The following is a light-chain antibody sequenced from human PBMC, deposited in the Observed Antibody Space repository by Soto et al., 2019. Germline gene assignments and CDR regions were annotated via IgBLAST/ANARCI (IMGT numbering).Light chain of an antibody. CDR2: LNSDGSH. Sequence: QPVLTQSPSASASLGASVKLTCTLSSGHSSYAIAWHQQQPEKGPRYLMKLNSDGSHSKGDGIPDRLSGSSSGAERYLTISSLQSEDEADYYWQTWGTGIRVFGTGTKLTVL. V-gene: IGLV4-69*01. J-gene: IGLJ1*01. CDR1: SGHSSYA. CDR3: QTWGTGIRV.